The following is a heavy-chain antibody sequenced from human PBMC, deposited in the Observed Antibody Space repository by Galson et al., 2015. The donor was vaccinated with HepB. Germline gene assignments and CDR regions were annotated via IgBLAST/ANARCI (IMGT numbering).Heavy chain of an antibody. CDR1: GFTFRIYA. J-gene: IGHJ6*02. CDR3: ASHYGSGSYYSPDYGMDV. V-gene: IGHV3-23*01. Sequence: RLSCAASGFTFRIYAITWVRQAPGKGLEWVSTISGSGSNTYYGGSVKGRFTISRDNSKNTLYLQMNSLRAEDTAVYYCASHYGSGSYYSPDYGMDVWGHGTTVTVSS. CDR2: ISGSGSNT. D-gene: IGHD3-10*01.